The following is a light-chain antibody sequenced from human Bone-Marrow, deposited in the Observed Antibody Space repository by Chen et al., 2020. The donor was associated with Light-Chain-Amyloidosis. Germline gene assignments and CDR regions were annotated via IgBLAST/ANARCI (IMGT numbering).Light chain of an antibody. CDR2: DAS. CDR1: QDITNY. Sequence: DIKLTQSPSSLSASVGDRVTITCQASQDITNYLNWYQQKPGEVPKLLIYDASTLETGVPSRFIGGRSGTHFTFTITSLQREDIATYYCQQYADLPYTFGQGTNLEIK. J-gene: IGKJ2*01. CDR3: QQYADLPYT. V-gene: IGKV1-33*01.